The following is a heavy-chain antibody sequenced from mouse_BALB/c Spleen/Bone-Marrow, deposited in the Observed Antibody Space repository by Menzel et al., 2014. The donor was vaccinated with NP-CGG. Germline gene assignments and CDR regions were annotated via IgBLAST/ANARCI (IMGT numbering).Heavy chain of an antibody. CDR2: IDPANGNT. CDR3: AMYYYGSRLFAY. V-gene: IGHV14-3*02. CDR1: GFNIKDTY. J-gene: IGHJ3*01. D-gene: IGHD1-1*01. Sequence: EVQLQQSGAELLKPGASVKLSCTASGFNIKDTYMHWVKQRPEQGLEWIGRIDPANGNTKYDPKFQGKATITADTSSNTAYLQLSSLTSEGRAVYYCAMYYYGSRLFAYWGQGTLVTVSA.